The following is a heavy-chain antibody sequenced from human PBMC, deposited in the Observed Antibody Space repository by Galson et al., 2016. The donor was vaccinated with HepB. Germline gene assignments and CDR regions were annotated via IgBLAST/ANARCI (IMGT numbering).Heavy chain of an antibody. Sequence: SETLSLTCSVSGGSISSDFWSWIRQPPGKGLEWIGYIYYSGSANYTPSLKSRVIISVDTSKNQFSLKLSSVTAADTAVYYCARVWSRDGYTIYDGGRGTLVTVSS. J-gene: IGHJ4*02. CDR1: GGSISSDF. V-gene: IGHV4-59*01. CDR3: ARVWSRDGYTIYD. CDR2: IYYSGSA. D-gene: IGHD5-24*01.